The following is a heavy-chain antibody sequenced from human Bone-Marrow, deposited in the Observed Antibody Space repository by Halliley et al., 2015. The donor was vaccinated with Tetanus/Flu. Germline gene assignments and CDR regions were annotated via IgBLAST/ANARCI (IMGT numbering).Heavy chain of an antibody. CDR1: GFTFSTDW. J-gene: IGHJ4*02. CDR2: IKRDGSEK. Sequence: SLRLSCAASGFTFSTDWMSWVRQVPGKGLEWVANIKRDGSEKNYVGSVKGRFTISRDNAKNSLYLQMNSLRADDTAVYYCVREWCYWGQGALVTVSS. D-gene: IGHD2-15*01. CDR3: VREWCY. V-gene: IGHV3-7*03.